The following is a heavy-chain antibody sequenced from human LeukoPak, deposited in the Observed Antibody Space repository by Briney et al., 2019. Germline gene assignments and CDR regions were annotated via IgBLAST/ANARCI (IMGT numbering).Heavy chain of an antibody. CDR1: GFTFSSHG. Sequence: PGGCLRLSCAASGFTFSSHGMHWVRQAPGKGLEWVAVIWYDGSNKYYADSVKGRFTISRDNSKNTVDLQMNSLRAEDTAVYYCAKEQAAGRYYFDYWGQGTLVTVPS. CDR2: IWYDGSNK. V-gene: IGHV3-33*06. CDR3: AKEQAAGRYYFDY. D-gene: IGHD6-19*01. J-gene: IGHJ4*02.